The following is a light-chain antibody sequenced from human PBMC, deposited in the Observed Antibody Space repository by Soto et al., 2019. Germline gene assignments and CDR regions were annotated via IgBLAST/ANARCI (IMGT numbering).Light chain of an antibody. V-gene: IGLV1-40*01. CDR1: SSNIGAGYD. CDR2: GNS. J-gene: IGLJ2*01. CDR3: QSYDSSLSGL. Sequence: QSVLTQPPSVSGAPGQRVTISFTGSSSNIGAGYDVHWYQQLPGTAPKLLIYGNSNRPSGVPDRFSGSKSGTSASLAITGLQAEDEAEYYCQSYDSSLSGLFGGGTQLTVL.